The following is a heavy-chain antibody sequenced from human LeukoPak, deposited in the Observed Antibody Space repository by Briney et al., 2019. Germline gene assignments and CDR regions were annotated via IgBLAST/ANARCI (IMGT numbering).Heavy chain of an antibody. V-gene: IGHV4-59*01. CDR2: IYYSGST. CDR1: GDSISPNY. Sequence: SETLSLTCTVSGDSISPNYWNWIRQPPGKGLEWIGYIYYSGSTNYNPSLKTRVTISVDTSKNQFSLKLSSVTAADTAVYYCASSNSPDAFDIWGQGTMVTVSS. J-gene: IGHJ3*02. CDR3: ASSNSPDAFDI. D-gene: IGHD2/OR15-2a*01.